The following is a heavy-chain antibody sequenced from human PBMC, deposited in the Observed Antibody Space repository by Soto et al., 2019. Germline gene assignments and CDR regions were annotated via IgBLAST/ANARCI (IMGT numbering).Heavy chain of an antibody. D-gene: IGHD2-21*01. CDR1: GFSISSYW. J-gene: IGHJ6*04. V-gene: IGHV3-74*03. CDR3: ARVTARATFLFYGLDV. CDR2: INSDGRTA. Sequence: GGSLRLSCAASGFSISSYWMNWVRQVPGKGLVWVARINSDGRTATYAESVKGRFTISRDNAKNTLFLQMNSLRAEGTALYYCARVTARATFLFYGLDVWGEGTTVTVSS.